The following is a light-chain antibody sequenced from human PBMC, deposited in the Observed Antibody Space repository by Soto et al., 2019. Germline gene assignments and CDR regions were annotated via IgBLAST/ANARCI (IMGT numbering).Light chain of an antibody. CDR1: SSDVGAYNF. CDR2: DVS. CDR3: TSYRSGSTYA. Sequence: QSALTQPASVSGSPGQSITISCTGTSSDVGAYNFVSWYQQHPGKAPKLMIYDVSNRPSGVSNRFSGSKSGNTASLTISGLQAEDEADYYCTSYRSGSTYAFGTGTKLTVL. J-gene: IGLJ1*01. V-gene: IGLV2-14*03.